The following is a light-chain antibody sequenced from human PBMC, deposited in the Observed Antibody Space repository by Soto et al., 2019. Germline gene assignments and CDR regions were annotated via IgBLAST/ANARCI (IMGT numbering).Light chain of an antibody. V-gene: IGKV3-20*01. CDR3: QQYGSSGT. CDR1: QSVSNNY. J-gene: IGKJ1*01. Sequence: ELVFTQPPGSLSLSPGARATLSCRASQSVSNNYLAWYQQKPGQAPRLLIYGASNRATGIPGRFSVIASGTVFTLPISRLEPEDSAVDYCQQYGSSGTFGQGTKGEIK. CDR2: GAS.